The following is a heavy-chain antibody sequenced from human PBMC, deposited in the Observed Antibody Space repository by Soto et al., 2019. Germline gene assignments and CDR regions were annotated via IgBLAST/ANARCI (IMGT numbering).Heavy chain of an antibody. Sequence: QVQLVQSGAEVKEPGASVRVSCKASGYTFTSYDINWVRQATGQGLEWMGWMNPESRNTGYAQKFQGRVTMTRDTSISTAYMELTSLRSEDTAVYYCARFVRHQLPPIAFGGQGTLVTVSS. CDR2: MNPESRNT. CDR1: GYTFTSYD. CDR3: ARFVRHQLPPIAF. J-gene: IGHJ4*02. V-gene: IGHV1-8*01. D-gene: IGHD2-2*01.